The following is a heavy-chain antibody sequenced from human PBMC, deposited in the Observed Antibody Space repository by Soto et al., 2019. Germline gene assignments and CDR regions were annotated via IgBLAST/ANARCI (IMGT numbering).Heavy chain of an antibody. D-gene: IGHD4-17*01. CDR2: IYWDDDK. Sequence: QITLKESGPTLVKPTQTLTLTCTFSGFSLSTSGVGVGWIRQPPGTVLERLAVIYWDDDKRYSPSLNSRPTITKDTSKNQVVLTMTNMDPVDKATYYCAHRRDDDYGGKGGFDSWGQGTLVVVSS. J-gene: IGHJ5*01. CDR3: AHRRDDDYGGKGGFDS. V-gene: IGHV2-5*02. CDR1: GFSLSTSGVG.